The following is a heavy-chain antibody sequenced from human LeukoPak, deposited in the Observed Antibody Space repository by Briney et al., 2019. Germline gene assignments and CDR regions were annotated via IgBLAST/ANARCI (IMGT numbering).Heavy chain of an antibody. CDR1: GFTFNSYA. Sequence: GGSLRLSCAASGFTFNSYAMHWVRQAPGRGLEWVAVISYDGSNKYYADSVKGRFTISRDNAKNSLYLQMNSLRAEDTAVYYCARDGPYSSGRRGYWFDPWGQGTLVTVSS. D-gene: IGHD6-19*01. V-gene: IGHV3-30-3*01. CDR2: ISYDGSNK. CDR3: ARDGPYSSGRRGYWFDP. J-gene: IGHJ5*02.